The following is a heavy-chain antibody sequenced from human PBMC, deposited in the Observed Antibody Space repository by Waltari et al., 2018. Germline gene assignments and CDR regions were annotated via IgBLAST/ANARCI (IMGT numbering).Heavy chain of an antibody. CDR3: ARGPPRSAALDY. D-gene: IGHD2-15*01. CDR1: GLTVTSNY. Sequence: EVQLVETGGGLIQPGGSLRLSCAASGLTVTSNYMSWVRQAPGKGLEGVSVIHSGGNSYYADSVKGRFTISRDNAKNSLYLQMNSLRAEDTAVYYCARGPPRSAALDYWGQGTLVTVSS. CDR2: IHSGGNS. V-gene: IGHV3-53*02. J-gene: IGHJ4*02.